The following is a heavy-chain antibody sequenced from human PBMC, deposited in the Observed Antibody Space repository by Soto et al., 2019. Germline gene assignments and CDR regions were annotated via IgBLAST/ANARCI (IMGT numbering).Heavy chain of an antibody. D-gene: IGHD3-10*01. CDR2: INHSGST. CDR1: GGSFSGYY. V-gene: IGHV4-34*01. J-gene: IGHJ4*02. Sequence: QVQLQQWGAGLLKPSETLSLTCAVYGGSFSGYYWSWIRQPPRKGLEWIGEINHSGSTNYNPSLTSRVTISVDTSKTQFSLKLSSVTAADTAVYYCARGVRYLRGVIHEFDYCGQGTLVTVSS. CDR3: ARGVRYLRGVIHEFDY.